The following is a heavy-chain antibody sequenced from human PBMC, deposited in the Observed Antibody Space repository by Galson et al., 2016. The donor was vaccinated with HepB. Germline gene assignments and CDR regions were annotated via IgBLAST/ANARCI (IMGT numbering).Heavy chain of an antibody. CDR3: ARMFPLYSSGWYVRGDGWFDS. Sequence: SLRLSCAASGFTFSSYWMHWVRQAPGKGLVWVSRIKSDESWKNYADSVKGRFTISRDNAKNTLYLQMNSLTGEDTAVYYCARMFPLYSSGWYVRGDGWFDSWGQGTLVTVSS. D-gene: IGHD6-19*01. CDR1: GFTFSSYW. J-gene: IGHJ5*01. V-gene: IGHV3-74*01. CDR2: IKSDESWK.